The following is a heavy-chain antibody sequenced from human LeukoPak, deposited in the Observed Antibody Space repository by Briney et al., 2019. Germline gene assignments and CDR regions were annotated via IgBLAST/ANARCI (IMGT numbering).Heavy chain of an antibody. CDR1: GGSISSPTYY. V-gene: IGHV4-39*07. D-gene: IGHD2/OR15-2a*01. J-gene: IGHJ2*01. CDR3: ASNSDLYWYFDL. Sequence: SETLSLTCTVSGGSISSPTYYWGWIRQPPGKGLEWIGTINYSGTYYNPSLKSRVTISVDTSKNQFSLRLSSVTAADTAVYSCASNSDLYWYFDLWGRGTLATVSS. CDR2: INYSGT.